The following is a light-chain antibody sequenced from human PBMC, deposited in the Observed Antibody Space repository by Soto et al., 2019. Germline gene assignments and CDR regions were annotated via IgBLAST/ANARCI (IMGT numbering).Light chain of an antibody. CDR2: DVT. CDR1: GADIGGYNY. V-gene: IGLV2-14*01. J-gene: IGLJ2*01. CDR3: ASYRTSNSVV. Sequence: QSALTQPASVSASPGQSISISCTGTGADIGGYNYVSWYQGHPGKAPKLIIYDVTHRPSGVSNRFSGSKSGNTASLTISGLQADDEAHYYCASYRTSNSVVFGGGTKVTVL.